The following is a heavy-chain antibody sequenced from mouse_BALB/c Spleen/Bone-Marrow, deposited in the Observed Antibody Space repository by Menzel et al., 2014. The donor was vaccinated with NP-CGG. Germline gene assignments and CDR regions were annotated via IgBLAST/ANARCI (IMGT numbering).Heavy chain of an antibody. CDR2: IRNKAYGYTT. J-gene: IGHJ4*01. CDR1: GFTFTDYY. CDR3: ARYPMDY. Sequence: EVQLVESGGGLVQPGGSLRLSCTTSGFTFTDYYMSWVRQPPGKALEWLAFIRNKAYGYTTEYSASVRGRFTISRDNSQSILYLQMNTPRAEDSATYYCARYPMDYWGQGTSVTVSS. V-gene: IGHV7-3*02.